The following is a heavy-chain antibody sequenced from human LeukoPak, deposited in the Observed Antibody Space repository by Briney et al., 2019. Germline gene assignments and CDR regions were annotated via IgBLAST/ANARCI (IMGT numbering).Heavy chain of an antibody. CDR2: IYPDDSDT. CDR1: GYTFSNYW. V-gene: IGHV5-51*01. Sequence: GESLKISCKGFGYTFSNYWIGWVRQMPGKGLEWMGIIYPDDSDTRYSPSFQGQVTISADKSISTAYLQWSSLKASDTAMYYCARASGYYFDYWGQGTLVTVSS. CDR3: ARASGYYFDY. J-gene: IGHJ4*02. D-gene: IGHD3-22*01.